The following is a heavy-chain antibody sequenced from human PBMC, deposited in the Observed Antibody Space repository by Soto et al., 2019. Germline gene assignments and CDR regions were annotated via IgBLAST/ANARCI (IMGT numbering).Heavy chain of an antibody. CDR2: IFWNDDK. D-gene: IGHD1-1*01. CDR3: AHRRGASTTGGAFDI. Sequence: QITVKESGPTLVTPTQTLTLTCTFSGFSFSTSGAGVGWIRQPPGKALEWLALIFWNDDKRYTPSRNSRLTINKDTSKNQVVLTMSNLDPVDTATYFCAHRRGASTTGGAFDIWGLVTKVTVSS. V-gene: IGHV2-5*01. J-gene: IGHJ3*02. CDR1: GFSFSTSGAG.